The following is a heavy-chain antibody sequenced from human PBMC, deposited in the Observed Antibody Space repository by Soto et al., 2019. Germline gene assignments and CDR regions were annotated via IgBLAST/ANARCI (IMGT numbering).Heavy chain of an antibody. CDR2: IYHSGST. Sequence: SELLSLTCAVSGGSIKSSNWWWWVRQPPGKGLEWIGEIYHSGSTNYNPSLKSRVTISVDKSKNQFSLKLSSVTAADTAVYYCARDRNSIYYGSGSKSFDIWGQGTMVT. J-gene: IGHJ3*02. D-gene: IGHD3-10*01. CDR3: ARDRNSIYYGSGSKSFDI. V-gene: IGHV4-4*02. CDR1: GGSIKSSNW.